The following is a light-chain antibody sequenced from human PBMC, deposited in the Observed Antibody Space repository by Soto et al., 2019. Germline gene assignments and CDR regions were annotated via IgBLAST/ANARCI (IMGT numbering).Light chain of an antibody. CDR2: DVN. CDR3: TSYASSSTHVV. V-gene: IGLV2-14*01. Sequence: QSALTQPASVSGSPGQSITLSCTGTSSDIGGYDFVSWYQRYPGKAPKLIIYDVNNRPSGVSNRFSGSTSGNTASLTISGLQVDDEADYYCTSYASSSTHVVFGGGTKLTVL. J-gene: IGLJ2*01. CDR1: SSDIGGYDF.